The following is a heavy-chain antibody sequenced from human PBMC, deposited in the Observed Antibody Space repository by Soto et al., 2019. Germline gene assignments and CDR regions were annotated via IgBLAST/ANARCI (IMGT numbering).Heavy chain of an antibody. CDR3: AKYVVPAARPYYYYGMDV. CDR1: VFTFSSYG. D-gene: IGHD2-2*02. V-gene: IGHV3-30*18. CDR2: ISYDGSNK. Sequence: GGSLRLSCAASVFTFSSYGMHWVRQAPGKGLEWVAVISYDGSNKYYADSVKGRFTISRDNSKNTLYLQMNSLRAEDTAVYYCAKYVVPAARPYYYYGMDVWGQGTTVTVSS. J-gene: IGHJ6*02.